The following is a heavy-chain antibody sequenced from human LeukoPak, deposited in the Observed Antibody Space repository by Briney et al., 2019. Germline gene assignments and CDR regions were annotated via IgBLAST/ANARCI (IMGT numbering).Heavy chain of an antibody. V-gene: IGHV4-61*01. CDR1: GGSVSSGSYY. Sequence: SETLSLTCTVSGGSVSSGSYYWSWIRQPPGKGLEWIGYIYYSGSTNYNPSLKSRVTISVDTSKNQFSLKLSSVTAADTAVCYCARDVYDSSGYLFDYWGQGTLVTVSS. D-gene: IGHD3-22*01. J-gene: IGHJ4*02. CDR2: IYYSGST. CDR3: ARDVYDSSGYLFDY.